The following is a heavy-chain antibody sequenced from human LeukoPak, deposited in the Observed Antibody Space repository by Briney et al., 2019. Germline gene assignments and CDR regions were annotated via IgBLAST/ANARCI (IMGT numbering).Heavy chain of an antibody. D-gene: IGHD2-8*01. CDR3: ARVSLGYCTNGVCYTTDY. V-gene: IGHV3-21*01. CDR1: GFTFSSYS. CDR2: ISSSSSYI. Sequence: EGSLRLSCAASGFTFSSYSMNWVRQAPGKGLEWVSSISSSSSYIYYADSVKGRFTISRDNAKNSLYLQMNSLRAEDTAVYYCARVSLGYCTNGVCYTTDYWGQGTLVTVSS. J-gene: IGHJ4*02.